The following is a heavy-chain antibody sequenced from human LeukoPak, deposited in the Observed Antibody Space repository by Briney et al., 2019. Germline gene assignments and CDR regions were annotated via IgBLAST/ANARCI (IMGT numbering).Heavy chain of an antibody. CDR1: GFTFSNAW. CDR2: IKSKTDGGTT. Sequence: GGALRLSCAASGFTFSNAWMSWVRQAPGKGLEWVGRIKSKTDGGTTDYAAPVKGRFTISRDDSKNTLYLQMNSLKTEDTAVHYCTTVRGNWNYCSYWGQGTLVTVSS. V-gene: IGHV3-15*01. D-gene: IGHD1-20*01. CDR3: TTVRGNWNYCSY. J-gene: IGHJ4*02.